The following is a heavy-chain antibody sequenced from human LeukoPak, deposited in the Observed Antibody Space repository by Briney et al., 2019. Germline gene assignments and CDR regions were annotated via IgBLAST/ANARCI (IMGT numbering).Heavy chain of an antibody. Sequence: PSETLSLTCTVSGGSISSYYWSWIRQPAGKGLEWIGRIYTSGSTNYNPSLKSRVTMSVDTSKNQISLKVNSVTAADTAVYYCARESYSSSYLFDFWGQGTMVTVSS. CDR3: ARESYSSSYLFDF. CDR2: IYTSGST. D-gene: IGHD6-6*01. J-gene: IGHJ3*01. V-gene: IGHV4-4*07. CDR1: GGSISSYY.